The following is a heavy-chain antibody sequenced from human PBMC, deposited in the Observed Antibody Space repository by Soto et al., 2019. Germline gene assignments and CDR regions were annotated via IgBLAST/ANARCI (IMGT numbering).Heavy chain of an antibody. CDR3: ARRGPGTYFDY. Sequence: EVQLLDSGGGLVQPGGSLRLSCAASGFTFSSYAMNWVRQAPGKGLEWVSVISGSGGSTYYADSVKGRFTISRDNSKNTLYLQMNSLRAEDAAVYYCARRGPGTYFDYWGQGTLVTVSS. CDR2: ISGSGGST. CDR1: GFTFSSYA. J-gene: IGHJ4*02. D-gene: IGHD6-13*01. V-gene: IGHV3-23*01.